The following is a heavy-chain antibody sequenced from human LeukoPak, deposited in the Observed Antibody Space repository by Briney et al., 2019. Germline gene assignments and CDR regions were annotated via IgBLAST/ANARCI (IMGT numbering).Heavy chain of an antibody. Sequence: PSQTLSLTCTVSGGSISSGGYYWSWIRQHPGKGLEWIGYIYYSGSTYYNPSLKSRVTISVDTSKNQFSLKLSSVTAADTAVYYCARARAMVRGVIRRDFDYWGQGTLVTVSS. V-gene: IGHV4-30-4*08. D-gene: IGHD3-10*01. CDR3: ARARAMVRGVIRRDFDY. J-gene: IGHJ4*02. CDR1: GGSISSGGYY. CDR2: IYYSGST.